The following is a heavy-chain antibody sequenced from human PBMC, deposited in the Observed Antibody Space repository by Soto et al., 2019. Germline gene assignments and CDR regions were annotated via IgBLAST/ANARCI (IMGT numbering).Heavy chain of an antibody. CDR2: VFYTGFT. CDR3: ATSQKGYNWNYFDH. CDR1: GASISGSYYY. D-gene: IGHD1-20*01. J-gene: IGHJ4*02. V-gene: IGHV4-39*01. Sequence: SETLSLTCAVSGASISGSYYYWAWLRQSPGRGPEWIGSVFYTGFTSYNPSLESRVSVSVDTSKSQFSLKLSAVTAADTAVYYCATSQKGYNWNYFDHWGQGALVTVSS.